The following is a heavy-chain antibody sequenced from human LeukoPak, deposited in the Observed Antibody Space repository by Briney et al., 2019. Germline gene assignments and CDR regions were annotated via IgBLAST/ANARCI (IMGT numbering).Heavy chain of an antibody. D-gene: IGHD3-10*01. CDR3: ARESRYYHSGNYVTAMDV. CDR1: GFAFSSYN. Sequence: GGSLRLSCAASGFAFSSYNMNWVRQAPGKGLEWVAHVSVSSTYIFYADSLKARFTVSRDNAKRSMYLQISGLRVEDTAVYYCARESRYYHSGNYVTAMDVWGQGATVTVSS. V-gene: IGHV3-21*01. J-gene: IGHJ6*02. CDR2: VSVSSTYI.